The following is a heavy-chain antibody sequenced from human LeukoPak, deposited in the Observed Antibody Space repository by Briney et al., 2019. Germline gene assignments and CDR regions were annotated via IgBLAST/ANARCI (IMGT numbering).Heavy chain of an antibody. J-gene: IGHJ4*02. CDR2: ISYDGSYK. V-gene: IGHV3-30*18. Sequence: PGGSLRLSCAASGFTFSGYGMHWVRQAQGKGLEWVAVISYDGSYKYYADSVQGRFTISRDNSKNTLYLQMNSLRPDDTAVYYCAKWDFDYWGQGTLVTVSS. CDR3: AKWDFDY. CDR1: GFTFSGYG.